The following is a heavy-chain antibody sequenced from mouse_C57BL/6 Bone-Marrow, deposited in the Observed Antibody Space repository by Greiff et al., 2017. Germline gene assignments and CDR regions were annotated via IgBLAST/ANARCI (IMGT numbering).Heavy chain of an antibody. Sequence: EVQLQQSGPELVKPGASVKISCKASGYSFTDYNMNWVKQSNGKSLEWIGVINPNYGTTSYNQKFKGKATLTVDQSSSTAYMQLSSLTSEDSAVYICAVYYGGVRYFDVWGTGTTVTVSS. J-gene: IGHJ1*03. CDR3: AVYYGGVRYFDV. D-gene: IGHD1-1*01. V-gene: IGHV1-39*01. CDR2: INPNYGTT. CDR1: GYSFTDYN.